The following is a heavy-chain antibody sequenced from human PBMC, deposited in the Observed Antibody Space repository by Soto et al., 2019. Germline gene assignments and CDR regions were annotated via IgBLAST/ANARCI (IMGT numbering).Heavy chain of an antibody. D-gene: IGHD2-2*01. Sequence: GGSLRLSCAASGFTFSSYSMNWVRQAPGKGLEWVSSISSSSSYIYYADSVKGRFTISRDNAKNSLYLQMNSLRAEDTAVYYCARDIVVVPAAMSGRYYYYGMDVWAKGPRSPSP. J-gene: IGHJ6*02. CDR1: GFTFSSYS. CDR2: ISSSSSYI. CDR3: ARDIVVVPAAMSGRYYYYGMDV. V-gene: IGHV3-21*01.